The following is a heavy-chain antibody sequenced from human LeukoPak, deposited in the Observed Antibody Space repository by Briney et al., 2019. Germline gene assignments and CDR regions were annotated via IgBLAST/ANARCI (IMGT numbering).Heavy chain of an antibody. CDR2: IKQDGSEK. V-gene: IGHV3-7*01. CDR3: ARESGTIYYDSSGYYYYYYMDV. CDR1: GFTFSSYW. J-gene: IGHJ6*03. D-gene: IGHD3-22*01. Sequence: GGSLRLSCAASGFTFSSYWMSWVRQAPGKGLEWVANIKQDGSEKYYVDSVKGRFTISRDNAKNSLYLQMNSLRAEDTAVYYCARESGTIYYDSSGYYYYYYMDVWGKGTTVTVSS.